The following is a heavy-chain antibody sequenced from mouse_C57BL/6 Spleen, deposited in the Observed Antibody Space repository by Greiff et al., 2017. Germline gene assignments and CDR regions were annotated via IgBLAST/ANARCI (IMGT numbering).Heavy chain of an antibody. CDR2: IDPETGGT. J-gene: IGHJ2*01. D-gene: IGHD1-1*01. Sequence: VQLQQSGAELVRPGASVTLSCKASGYTFTDYEMHWVKQTPVNGLEWIGAIDPETGGTAYNQKFKGKAILTADKSSSTAYMELRRLTSEDSAVYYCTRRTTVVYFDYWGQGTTLTVSS. V-gene: IGHV1-15*01. CDR3: TRRTTVVYFDY. CDR1: GYTFTDYE.